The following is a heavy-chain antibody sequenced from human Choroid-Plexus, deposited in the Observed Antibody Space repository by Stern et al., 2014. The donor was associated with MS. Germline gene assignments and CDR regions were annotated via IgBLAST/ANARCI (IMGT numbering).Heavy chain of an antibody. CDR3: AKDRQYLTYFFDH. J-gene: IGHJ5*02. CDR2: VSYDGSNK. Sequence: QVQLVQSGGGVVQPGRPLRLSCVASGFTFGSCAMHWVRQAPGKGLEWVAGVSYDGSNKYYADSVKGRFTISRDNSQNTLYMQMSSLRPEDTAVYYCAKDRQYLTYFFDHWGQGSLVTGSS. D-gene: IGHD2/OR15-2a*01. CDR1: GFTFGSCA. V-gene: IGHV3-30*18.